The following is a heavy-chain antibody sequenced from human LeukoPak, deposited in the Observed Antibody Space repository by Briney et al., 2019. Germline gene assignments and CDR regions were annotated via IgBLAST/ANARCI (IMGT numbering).Heavy chain of an antibody. Sequence: PGGSLRLSCVASGFTFSTYNMNWVRQAPGKGLEWVSFIDANGNYTQYADSVKGRFTISRDNAQNSLFLQLNSLRVEDTAVYYCARDKGVTIRAYDIWGRGTMVTVSS. D-gene: IGHD4-17*01. CDR1: GFTFSTYN. CDR2: IDANGNYT. V-gene: IGHV3-21*06. CDR3: ARDKGVTIRAYDI. J-gene: IGHJ3*02.